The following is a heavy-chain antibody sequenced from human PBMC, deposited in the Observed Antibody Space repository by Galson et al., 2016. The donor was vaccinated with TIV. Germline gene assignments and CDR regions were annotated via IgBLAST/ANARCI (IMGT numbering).Heavy chain of an antibody. Sequence: SVKVSCKASGGTFSSFTISWVRQAPGQGLEWMGRIIPILGIANYAQNFQGRVTITADESTSTAYMELNSLRSEDTAVYHCASSTTATTNYYYMDVWGKGTTVIVSS. CDR3: ASSTTATTNYYYMDV. CDR1: GGTFSSFT. J-gene: IGHJ6*03. V-gene: IGHV1-69*02. CDR2: IIPILGIA. D-gene: IGHD4-17*01.